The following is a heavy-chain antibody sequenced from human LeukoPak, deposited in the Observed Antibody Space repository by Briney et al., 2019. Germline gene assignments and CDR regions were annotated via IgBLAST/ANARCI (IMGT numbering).Heavy chain of an antibody. CDR1: GFTFSSSA. J-gene: IGHJ4*02. CDR2: ISASGGST. Sequence: GGSLRLSCAASGFTFSSSAMSWVRQVPGKGLEWVSGISASGGSTYYADSVRGRFTISRDNSKNTLYVQMNSLRAEDTAVYYCARDMSSGWYRKLDYWGQGTLVTVSS. V-gene: IGHV3-23*01. D-gene: IGHD6-19*01. CDR3: ARDMSSGWYRKLDY.